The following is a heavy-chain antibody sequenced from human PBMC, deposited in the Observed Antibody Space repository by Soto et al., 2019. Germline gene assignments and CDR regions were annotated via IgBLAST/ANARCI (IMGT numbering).Heavy chain of an antibody. CDR1: GFMFSDYA. J-gene: IGHJ3*02. Sequence: GGSLRLSCAASGFMFSDYAMDWVRQAPGKGLEWVSYFSRTDNTVQYADSVKGRFIISRDNVANSLYLQMHSPTAEDTAVYFCAKGGYYSLFDIWGQGTMVTVSS. D-gene: IGHD3-16*01. CDR3: AKGGYYSLFDI. CDR2: FSRTDNTV. V-gene: IGHV3-48*03.